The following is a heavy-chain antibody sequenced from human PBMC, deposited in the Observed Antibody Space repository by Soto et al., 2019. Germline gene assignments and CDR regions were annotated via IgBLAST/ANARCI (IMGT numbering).Heavy chain of an antibody. V-gene: IGHV4-39*07. CDR1: GGSISSSSYY. J-gene: IGHJ4*02. Sequence: SETLSLTCTVSGGSISSSSYYWGWIRQPPGKGLEWIGSIYYSGSTYYNPSLKSRVTISVDTSKNQFSLKLSSVTAADTAVYYCARFSSIAALPSVADYWGQGTLVTVSS. D-gene: IGHD6-6*01. CDR3: ARFSSIAALPSVADY. CDR2: IYYSGST.